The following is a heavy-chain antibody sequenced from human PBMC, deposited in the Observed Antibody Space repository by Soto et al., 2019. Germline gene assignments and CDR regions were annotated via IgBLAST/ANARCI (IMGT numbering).Heavy chain of an antibody. CDR1: GFTFSGSA. CDR3: TRHEGYSYGTMNQYYYYYYYMDV. Sequence: EVQLVESGGGLVQPGGSLKLSCAASGFTFSGSAMHWVRQASGKGLEWVGRIRSKANSYATAYAASVKGRFTISRDDSKNTAYLQMNSLKTEDTAVYYCTRHEGYSYGTMNQYYYYYYYMDVWGKGTTVTVSS. D-gene: IGHD5-18*01. V-gene: IGHV3-73*01. CDR2: IRSKANSYAT. J-gene: IGHJ6*03.